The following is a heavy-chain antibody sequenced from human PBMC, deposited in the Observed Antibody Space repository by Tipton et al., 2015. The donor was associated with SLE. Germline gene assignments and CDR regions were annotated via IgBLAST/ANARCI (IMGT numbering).Heavy chain of an antibody. CDR3: ASERSGYSYDS. CDR1: GGSISSSSYY. D-gene: IGHD3-22*01. Sequence: LRLSCTVSGGSISSSSYYWGWIRQPPGKGLEWIGSIYYSGSTNYNPSLKSRVTMSVDTSKNQFSLKLSSVTAADTAVYYCASERSGYSYDSGGQGTLVTVSS. CDR2: IYYSGST. J-gene: IGHJ5*01. V-gene: IGHV4-39*07.